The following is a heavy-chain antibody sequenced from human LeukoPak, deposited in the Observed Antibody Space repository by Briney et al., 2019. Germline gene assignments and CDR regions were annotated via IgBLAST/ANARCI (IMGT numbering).Heavy chain of an antibody. V-gene: IGHV4-59*01. CDR3: ARASNEREGGDY. J-gene: IGHJ4*02. CDR1: GGSISSYY. Sequence: SETLSPTCTVSGGSISSYYWSWIRQPPGKGLEWIGYIYYSGSTNYNPSLKSRVTISVDTSKNQFSLKLSSVTAADTAVYYCARASNEREGGDYWGQGTLVTVSS. CDR2: IYYSGST. D-gene: IGHD4-11*01.